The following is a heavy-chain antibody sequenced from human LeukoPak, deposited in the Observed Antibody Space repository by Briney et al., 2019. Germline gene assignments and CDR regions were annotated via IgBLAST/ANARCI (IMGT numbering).Heavy chain of an antibody. CDR3: ARCGGDCFFDS. CDR2: ISSSGTYM. J-gene: IGHJ4*02. V-gene: IGHV3-21*01. D-gene: IGHD2-21*01. Sequence: RGSLRLSCAASGFTFSSYSMNWVRQAPGKGLEWVSSISSSGTYMYYGDSMKGRFTISRDNAKNSLYLQMNSLRAEDTAVYYCARCGGDCFFDSWGQGTLLTVSS. CDR1: GFTFSSYS.